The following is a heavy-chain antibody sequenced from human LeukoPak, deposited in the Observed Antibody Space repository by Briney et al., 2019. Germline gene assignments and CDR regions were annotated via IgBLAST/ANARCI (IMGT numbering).Heavy chain of an antibody. CDR1: EYTFTTFG. CDR3: TRDHCRGDNCPSFDY. D-gene: IGHD2-15*01. J-gene: IGHJ4*02. CDR2: IGAYNGDT. V-gene: IGHV1-18*04. Sequence: ASVSVSYTPSEYTFTTFGISWVRQAPGQGLEGMGWIGAYNGDTNFAQKFQGRVTMTTDTSTSTAYMDLRSLRSDDTAVYYCTRDHCRGDNCPSFDYWGQGTLVTVSS.